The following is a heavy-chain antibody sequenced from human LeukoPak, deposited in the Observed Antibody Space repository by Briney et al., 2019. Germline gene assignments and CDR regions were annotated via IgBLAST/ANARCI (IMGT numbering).Heavy chain of an antibody. Sequence: GGSLRLSCAASGFTFDDYAMHWVRQAPGKGLEWVSLISGDGGSTYYADSVKGRFTISRDNSKNSLYLQMNSLRTEDTALYYCTRGGYYDSSGKDYDYWGQGTLVTVSS. J-gene: IGHJ4*02. CDR3: TRGGYYDSSGKDYDY. V-gene: IGHV3-43*02. D-gene: IGHD3-22*01. CDR1: GFTFDDYA. CDR2: ISGDGGST.